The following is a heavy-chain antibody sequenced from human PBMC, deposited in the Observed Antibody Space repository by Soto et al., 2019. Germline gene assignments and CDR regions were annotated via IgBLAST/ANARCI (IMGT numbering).Heavy chain of an antibody. CDR2: ISGSGAST. CDR3: AKTPGVITVISAFDH. Sequence: GGSLRLSCVASGFTFSKHALAWVRQAPGKGLEWVSAISGSGASTYDSDSVKGRFVISRDNSNITLYLQMNSLKAEDTAVYYCAKTPGVITVISAFDHWGQGTPVTVSS. J-gene: IGHJ4*02. D-gene: IGHD2-21*01. CDR1: GFTFSKHA. V-gene: IGHV3-23*01.